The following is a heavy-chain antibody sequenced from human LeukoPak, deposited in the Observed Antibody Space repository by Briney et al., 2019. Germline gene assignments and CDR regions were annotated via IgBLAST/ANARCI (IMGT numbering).Heavy chain of an antibody. D-gene: IGHD6-13*01. J-gene: IGHJ5*02. CDR3: ARGYFSSWYMNWFDP. Sequence: ASVKVSCKASGYTFTGYYMHWVRQAPGQGLEWMGWINPNSGGTNYAQKFQGRVTMTRDTSISTAYMELSRLRSDDTAVYYCARGYFSSWYMNWFDPWGQGTLVTASS. CDR2: INPNSGGT. V-gene: IGHV1-2*02. CDR1: GYTFTGYY.